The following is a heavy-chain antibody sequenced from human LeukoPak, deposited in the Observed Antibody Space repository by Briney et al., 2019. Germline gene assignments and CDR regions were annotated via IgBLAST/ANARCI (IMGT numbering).Heavy chain of an antibody. V-gene: IGHV3-23*01. J-gene: IGHJ6*02. CDR3: ARDDYSDSPTYYNGMDV. CDR2: IRSTGGTT. CDR1: GFTFSNYA. D-gene: IGHD4/OR15-4a*01. Sequence: GGSLRLSCGASGFTFSNYAMSWVRQAPGKGLESVSDIRSTGGTTAYADSVKGRFTISRDNARSSLFLQMTSLRAEDTAVYFCARDDYSDSPTYYNGMDVWGQGTAVTVSS.